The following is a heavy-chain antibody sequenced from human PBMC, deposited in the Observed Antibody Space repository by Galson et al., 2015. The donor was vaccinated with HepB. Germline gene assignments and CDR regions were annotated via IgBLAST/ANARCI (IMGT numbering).Heavy chain of an antibody. J-gene: IGHJ3*02. Sequence: SLRLSCAASGTTFSNYAMSWVRQAPGKGLEWVAAIRGSGDSTYYADSVKGRFTISRDNSKNTLYLQMNSLRAEDTAVYYCAKDSAAYYDFWGGYGRGACDIWGQGTMVTVSS. V-gene: IGHV3-23*01. CDR2: IRGSGDST. D-gene: IGHD3-3*01. CDR1: GTTFSNYA. CDR3: AKDSAAYYDFWGGYGRGACDI.